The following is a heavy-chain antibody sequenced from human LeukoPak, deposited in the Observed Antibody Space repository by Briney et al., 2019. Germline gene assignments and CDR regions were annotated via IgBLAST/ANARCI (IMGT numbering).Heavy chain of an antibody. Sequence: SETLSLTCTVSGGSISSYYWSWIRQPPGKGLEWIGYIYYSGSTNYNPSLKSRVTISVDTSENQFSLKLSSVTAADTAVYYCARGPGSMYYYYYMDVWGKGTTVTVSS. CDR3: ARGPGSMYYYYYMDV. CDR2: IYYSGST. CDR1: GGSISSYY. V-gene: IGHV4-59*01. D-gene: IGHD1-14*01. J-gene: IGHJ6*03.